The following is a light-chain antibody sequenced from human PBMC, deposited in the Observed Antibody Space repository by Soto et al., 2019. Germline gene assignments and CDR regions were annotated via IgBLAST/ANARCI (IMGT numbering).Light chain of an antibody. J-gene: IGKJ1*01. CDR2: GAL. Sequence: DIQLTHSPSVXSASVGDTVTITCRASQALSNYXXXYQKXPGKAPDLLIFGALVRPTGMPERFSGSGSRTEFTVTISRLEREDFAVYYCQQYGNTPRTLGKGT. CDR3: QQYGNTPRT. V-gene: IGKV1-9*01. CDR1: QALSNY.